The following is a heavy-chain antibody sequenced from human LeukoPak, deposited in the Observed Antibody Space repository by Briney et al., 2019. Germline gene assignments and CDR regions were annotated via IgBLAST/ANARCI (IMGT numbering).Heavy chain of an antibody. V-gene: IGHV4-61*08. D-gene: IGHD3-22*01. CDR3: ARGDPQYYYDSSGYYGVIDY. Sequence: SETLSLTCTVSGGSISSGGYYWSWIRQPPGKGREWIGYIYYSGSTNYNPSLKSRVTISVDTSKNQFSLKLSSVTAADTAVYYCARGDPQYYYDSSGYYGVIDYWGQGTLVTVSS. CDR1: GGSISSGGYY. J-gene: IGHJ4*02. CDR2: IYYSGST.